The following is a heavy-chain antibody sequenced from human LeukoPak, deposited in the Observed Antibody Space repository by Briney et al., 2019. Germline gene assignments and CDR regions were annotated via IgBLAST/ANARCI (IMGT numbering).Heavy chain of an antibody. J-gene: IGHJ6*02. CDR3: AREYDGSGRVSYAMDV. CDR2: ISYITSYV. CDR1: GFTFSLYS. Sequence: GGSLRLSCAASGFTFSLYSMNWVRQAPGKGLEWVSSISYITSYVYYADSVKGRFTISRDNAKNSLDLQMSSLRAEDTAVYYCAREYDGSGRVSYAMDVWGQGTTVTVSS. D-gene: IGHD3-10*01. V-gene: IGHV3-21*01.